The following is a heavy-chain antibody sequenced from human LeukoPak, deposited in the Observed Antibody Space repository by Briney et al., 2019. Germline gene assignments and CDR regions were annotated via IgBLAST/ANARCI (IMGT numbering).Heavy chain of an antibody. V-gene: IGHV3-23*01. Sequence: GGSLRLSCAASGFTVSSNYMSWVRQAPGKGLGWVSAISGTGGSTFYADSVKGRFTISRDNSKNTLYLQMNSLRAEDTAVYYCAKVADTSGYYYSDYWGQGTLVTVSS. D-gene: IGHD3-22*01. CDR2: ISGTGGST. J-gene: IGHJ4*02. CDR3: AKVADTSGYYYSDY. CDR1: GFTVSSNY.